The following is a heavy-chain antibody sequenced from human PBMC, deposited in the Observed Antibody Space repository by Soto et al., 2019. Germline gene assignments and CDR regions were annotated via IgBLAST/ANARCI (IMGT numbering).Heavy chain of an antibody. Sequence: GGSLRLSCAASGFTFSDYYMSWIRQAPGKGLEWVSYISSGGSTIYYADSVKGRFTVSRDNAKNSLYLQMNSLRAEDTAVYYCATYVYYYDSSGYPSGAFDIWGQGTMVTVSS. J-gene: IGHJ3*02. CDR3: ATYVYYYDSSGYPSGAFDI. D-gene: IGHD3-22*01. V-gene: IGHV3-11*01. CDR2: ISSGGSTI. CDR1: GFTFSDYY.